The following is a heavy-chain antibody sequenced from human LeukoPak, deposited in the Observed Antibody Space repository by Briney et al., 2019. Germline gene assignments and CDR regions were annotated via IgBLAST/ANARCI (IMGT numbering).Heavy chain of an antibody. D-gene: IGHD1/OR15-1a*01. J-gene: IGHJ6*02. Sequence: PGRSLRLSCAASGFTVSSNYMSWVRQAPGKGLEWVSVIYSGGSTYYADSVKGRFTISRHNSKNTLYLQMNSLRAEDTAVYYCTSVAKTKRTGTGYYYYGMDVWGQGTTVTVSS. V-gene: IGHV3-53*04. CDR1: GFTVSSNY. CDR3: TSVAKTKRTGTGYYYYGMDV. CDR2: IYSGGST.